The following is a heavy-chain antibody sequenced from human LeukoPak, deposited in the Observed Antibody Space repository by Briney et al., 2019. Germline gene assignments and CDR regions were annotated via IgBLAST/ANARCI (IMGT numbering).Heavy chain of an antibody. V-gene: IGHV3-30-3*01. D-gene: IGHD3-22*01. J-gene: IGHJ4*02. CDR2: ISYDGSNK. CDR3: VRARTGSGYYYFDY. CDR1: GFTFSSYA. Sequence: GGSLRLSCAASGFTFSSYAMHWVRQAPGKGLEWVAVISYDGSNKYYADSVKGRFTISRDNSKNTLYLQMNSLRAEDMAVYYCVRARTGSGYYYFDYWGQGTLVTVSS.